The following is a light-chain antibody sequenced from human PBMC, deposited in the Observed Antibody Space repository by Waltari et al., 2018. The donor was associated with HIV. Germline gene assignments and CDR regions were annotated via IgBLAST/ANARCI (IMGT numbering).Light chain of an antibody. CDR3: QSSDTSGTSVI. V-gene: IGLV3-25*03. CDR1: SLSKQY. CDR2: KDN. J-gene: IGLJ2*01. Sequence: SSDLTQPPSVSVSPGQTATITCSGDSLSKQYTSWYKQRPGQAPVLLISKDNKRTSGIPERFSGSTSGTTVTLAISRVQPDDEADYYCQSSDTSGTSVIFGGGTKLTVL.